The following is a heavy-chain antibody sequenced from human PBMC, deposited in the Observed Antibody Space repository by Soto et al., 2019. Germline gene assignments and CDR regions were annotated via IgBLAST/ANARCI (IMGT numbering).Heavy chain of an antibody. CDR1: GGSFDGYY. CDR3: ARGVDSWSGYLF. Sequence: SETLSLTXALYGGSFDGYYWSWIRQSPGKGLEWIGEIHHSGSTKYNPSPKSRVSLSVDTSTKQFSLKMTSMTAADRRVYYCARGVDSWSGYLFWGQGTPVTVSS. D-gene: IGHD3-3*01. CDR2: IHHSGST. V-gene: IGHV4-34*01. J-gene: IGHJ4*02.